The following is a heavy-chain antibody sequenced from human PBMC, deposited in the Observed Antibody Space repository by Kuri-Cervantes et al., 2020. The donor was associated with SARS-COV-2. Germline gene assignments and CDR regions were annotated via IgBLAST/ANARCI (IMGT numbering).Heavy chain of an antibody. CDR2: ISWNSGSI. D-gene: IGHD2-15*01. Sequence: LSLTCAASGFTFDDYAMHWVRQAPGKGLEWVSGISWNSGSIGYADSVKGRFTISRDNAKNSLYLQMNSTRAEDTALYYCAKDMESGGSYSTFDYWGQGTLVTVSS. CDR3: AKDMESGGSYSTFDY. V-gene: IGHV3-9*01. CDR1: GFTFDDYA. J-gene: IGHJ4*02.